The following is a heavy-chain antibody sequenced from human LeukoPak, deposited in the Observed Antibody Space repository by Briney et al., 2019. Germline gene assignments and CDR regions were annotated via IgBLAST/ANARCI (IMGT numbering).Heavy chain of an antibody. CDR2: IYYSGST. D-gene: IGHD3-10*01. CDR1: GGSISSSSYY. CDR3: ARWARGLRGYWFDP. V-gene: IGHV4-39*07. J-gene: IGHJ5*02. Sequence: SETLSLTCTVSGGSISSSSYYWGWIRQPPGKGLEWIGSIYYSGSTYYNPSLKSRVTISVDTSKNQFSLKLSSVTAADTAVYYCARWARGLRGYWFDPWGQGTLVTVSS.